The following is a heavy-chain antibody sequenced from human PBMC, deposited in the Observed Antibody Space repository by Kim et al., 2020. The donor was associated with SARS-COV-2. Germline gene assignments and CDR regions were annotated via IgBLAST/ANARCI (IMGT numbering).Heavy chain of an antibody. J-gene: IGHJ6*01. V-gene: IGHV3-23*01. CDR3: ANGYDRSSTSGAYCYYY. CDR1: GFTFSSYA. Sequence: GGSLRLSCAASGFTFSSYAYCWVSQAPGKGLERVSAVSGSGGGSYYENSAHGRFTISRVNSYNTLFSQMNTLRAADTAVYYFANGYDRSSTSGAYCYYY. CDR2: VSGSGGGS. D-gene: IGHD5-12*01.